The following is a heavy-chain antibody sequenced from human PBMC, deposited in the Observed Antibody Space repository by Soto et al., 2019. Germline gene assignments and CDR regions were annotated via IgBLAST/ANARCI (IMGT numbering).Heavy chain of an antibody. Sequence: QVQLVESGGGVVQPGGSLRLSCAASGFTFSSYGMHWVRQAPGEGLEWVAIISYDGSNQYYADSVKGRFTISRDNSKNTLYLQMNSLRAEDTAMYYCAKGRYSGSWYSDYWGQGTLVAVSS. CDR1: GFTFSSYG. V-gene: IGHV3-30*18. D-gene: IGHD6-13*01. J-gene: IGHJ4*02. CDR2: ISYDGSNQ. CDR3: AKGRYSGSWYSDY.